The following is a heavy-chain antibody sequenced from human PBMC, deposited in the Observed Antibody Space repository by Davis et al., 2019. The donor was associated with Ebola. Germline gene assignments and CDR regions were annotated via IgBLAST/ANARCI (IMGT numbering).Heavy chain of an antibody. CDR3: ARDVRGITGPSEY. Sequence: ASVKVSCKASGYSFTDDGISWVRQAPGQGLEWMGWISTYNGNTNYAQKVQGRITMTTDTSTSTACMELRSLRSDDTARYYCARDVRGITGPSEYWGQGTLVTVSS. V-gene: IGHV1-18*01. J-gene: IGHJ4*02. CDR2: ISTYNGNT. D-gene: IGHD1-1*01. CDR1: GYSFTDDG.